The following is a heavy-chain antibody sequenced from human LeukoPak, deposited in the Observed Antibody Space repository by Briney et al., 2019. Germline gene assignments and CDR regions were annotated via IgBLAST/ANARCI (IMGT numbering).Heavy chain of an antibody. CDR2: MTPNSGNT. J-gene: IGHJ5*02. CDR3: ARKPCSSTSCKRRGGPAKYNWFDP. Sequence: ASGKVCCNAAGYTFTCSDITWVRHVTGPGHEWMGLMTPNSGNTGYAQKFQGRVTMTRNTSISTACMELSSLRSEDTAVYYCARKPCSSTSCKRRGGPAKYNWFDPWGQGTLVTVSS. D-gene: IGHD2-2*01. V-gene: IGHV1-8*01. CDR1: GYTFTCSD.